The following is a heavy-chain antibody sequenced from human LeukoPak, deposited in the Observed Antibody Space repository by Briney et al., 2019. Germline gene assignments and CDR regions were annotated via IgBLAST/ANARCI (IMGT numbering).Heavy chain of an antibody. Sequence: GGSLRLTCAASGFTFGSYWMSWVRQAPGKGLEWVATIKQQGSEKYYVDSVKGRFTISRDNAKNSLFLQMNSLRAEDTALYYCAKDLNYYDSSGYAGWGQGTLVTVSS. CDR1: GFTFGSYW. V-gene: IGHV3-7*03. CDR3: AKDLNYYDSSGYAG. D-gene: IGHD3-22*01. CDR2: IKQQGSEK. J-gene: IGHJ4*02.